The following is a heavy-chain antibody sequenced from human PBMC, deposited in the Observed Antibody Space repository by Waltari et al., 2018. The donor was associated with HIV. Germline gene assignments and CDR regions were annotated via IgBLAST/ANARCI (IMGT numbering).Heavy chain of an antibody. CDR1: GGSISSGGYY. CDR2: IDYSGGT. Sequence: QVQLQESGPGLVKPSQTLYLTCTVSGGSISSGGYYWRWIRQHPGKGLEWIGYIDYSGGTYYHPSLKSRVTISVDTSKNQFSLKLSSVTAADTAVYYCARDKDSSGYHFDYWGQGTLVTVSS. V-gene: IGHV4-31*03. D-gene: IGHD3-22*01. J-gene: IGHJ4*02. CDR3: ARDKDSSGYHFDY.